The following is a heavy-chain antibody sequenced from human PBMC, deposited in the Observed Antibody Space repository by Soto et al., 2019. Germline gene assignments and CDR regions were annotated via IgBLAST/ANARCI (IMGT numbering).Heavy chain of an antibody. Sequence: ASVKVSCKASGDTFTSYDINWVRQATGQGLEWMGWMNPNSGNTGYAQKFQGRVTMTRNTSISTAYMELSSLRSEDTAVYYCARGQLQARKVLVYWGQGTLVTAS. CDR1: GDTFTSYD. V-gene: IGHV1-8*01. J-gene: IGHJ4*02. CDR3: ARGQLQARKVLVY. CDR2: MNPNSGNT. D-gene: IGHD2-2*01.